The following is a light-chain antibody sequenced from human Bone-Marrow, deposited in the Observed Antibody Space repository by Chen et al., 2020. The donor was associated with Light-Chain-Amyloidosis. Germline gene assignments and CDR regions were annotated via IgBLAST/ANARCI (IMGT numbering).Light chain of an antibody. V-gene: IGKV4-1*01. CDR2: WAS. CDR1: RSVLYSSNNKNY. J-gene: IGKJ3*01. CDR3: QQYYSAPFT. Sequence: DLVMTQSPDSLAVSLGERATINCKSSRSVLYSSNNKNYLAWYQQKPGQPPKLLISWASTRESGVPDRFTGSGSGTDFTLTISSLQAEDVAVYYCQQYYSAPFTFGPGTKVNIK.